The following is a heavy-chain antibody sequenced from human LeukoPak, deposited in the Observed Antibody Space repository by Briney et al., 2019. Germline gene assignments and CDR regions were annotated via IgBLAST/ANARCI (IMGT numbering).Heavy chain of an antibody. D-gene: IGHD2-2*01. Sequence: GGSLRLSCAGSGFTFSSYNMNWVRQAPGKGPEWVSSISTSSSYIYYADSLKGRFTISRDNARNSLYLHMNSLRAEDTAVYYCARDVFGSEYPFDFWGQGTLVTVSS. CDR1: GFTFSSYN. CDR3: ARDVFGSEYPFDF. CDR2: ISTSSSYI. V-gene: IGHV3-21*01. J-gene: IGHJ4*02.